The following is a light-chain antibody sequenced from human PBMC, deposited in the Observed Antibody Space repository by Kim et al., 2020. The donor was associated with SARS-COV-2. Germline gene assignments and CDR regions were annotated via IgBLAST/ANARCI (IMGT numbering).Light chain of an antibody. CDR1: YIGSKS. V-gene: IGLV3-21*04. CDR3: QVWDSSSDHWV. CDR2: YDS. Sequence: APGKTARITCGGNYIGSKSVLWYQQKPGQAPVLVIYYDSDRPSGIPERFSGSNSGNTATLTISRVEAGDEADYYCQVWDSSSDHWVFGGGTQLTVL. J-gene: IGLJ3*02.